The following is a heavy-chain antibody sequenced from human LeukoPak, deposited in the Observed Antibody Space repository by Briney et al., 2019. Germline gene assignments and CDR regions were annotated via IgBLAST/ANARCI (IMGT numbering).Heavy chain of an antibody. V-gene: IGHV3-23*01. CDR2: ISGSGGST. J-gene: IGHJ4*02. D-gene: IGHD1-26*01. CDR1: GFTFSSYA. CDR3: AKGFLRSYLTY. Sequence: GGSLRLSCAASGFTFSSYAMSWVRQAPGKGLEWISAISGSGGSTYYADSVKGRFTISRDNSKNTLYLQMNSLRAEDTAVYYCAKGFLRSYLTYWGQGTLVTVSS.